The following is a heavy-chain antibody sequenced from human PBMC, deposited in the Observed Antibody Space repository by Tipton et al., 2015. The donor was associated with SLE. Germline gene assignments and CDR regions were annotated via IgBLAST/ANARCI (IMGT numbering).Heavy chain of an antibody. CDR3: ARELQQLVALDI. CDR1: GGSISSSSYY. J-gene: IGHJ3*02. Sequence: TLSLTCTVSGGSISSSSYYWGWIRQPPGKGLEWIGSIYYSGSTYYNPSLKSRVTISVDTSKNQSSLKLSSVTAADTAVYYCARELQQLVALDIWGQGTMVTVSS. CDR2: IYYSGST. V-gene: IGHV4-39*07. D-gene: IGHD6-6*01.